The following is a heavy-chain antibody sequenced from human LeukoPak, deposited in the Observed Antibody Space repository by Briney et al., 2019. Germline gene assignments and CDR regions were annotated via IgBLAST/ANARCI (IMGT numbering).Heavy chain of an antibody. CDR2: ISYDGSNK. V-gene: IGHV3-30-3*01. CDR3: AKESHWFADSGYYPQERHFDY. Sequence: QSGGSLRLSCAASGFTFSSYAMHWVRQAPGKGLEWVAVISYDGSNKYYADSVKGRFTISRDNSKNTLYLQMNSLRAEDTAVYYCAKESHWFADSGYYPQERHFDYWGQGTLVTVSS. CDR1: GFTFSSYA. J-gene: IGHJ4*02. D-gene: IGHD3-22*01.